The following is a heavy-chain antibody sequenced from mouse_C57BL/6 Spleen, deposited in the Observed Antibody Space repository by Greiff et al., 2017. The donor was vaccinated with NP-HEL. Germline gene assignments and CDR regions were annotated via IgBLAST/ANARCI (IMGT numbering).Heavy chain of an antibody. D-gene: IGHD2-3*01. CDR1: GYTFTSYW. Sequence: QVQLKQPGAELVMPGASVKLSCKASGYTFTSYWMHWVKQRPGQGLEWIGEIDPSDSYTNYNQKFKGKSTLTVDKSSSTAYMQLSSLTSEDSAVYYCARGGYYSYYFDYWGQGTTLTVSS. J-gene: IGHJ2*01. CDR3: ARGGYYSYYFDY. V-gene: IGHV1-69*01. CDR2: IDPSDSYT.